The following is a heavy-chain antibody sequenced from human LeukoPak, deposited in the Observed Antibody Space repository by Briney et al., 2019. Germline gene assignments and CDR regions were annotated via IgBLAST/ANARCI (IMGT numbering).Heavy chain of an antibody. D-gene: IGHD1-26*01. CDR3: ARERESYFDY. Sequence: SETLSLTCTASGGSISSYYWSWIRQPPGKGLEWIGYIYYSGSTNYNPSLKSRVTISVDTSKNQFSLKLSSVTAADTAVYYCARERESYFDYWGQGTLVTVSS. J-gene: IGHJ4*02. V-gene: IGHV4-59*01. CDR1: GGSISSYY. CDR2: IYYSGST.